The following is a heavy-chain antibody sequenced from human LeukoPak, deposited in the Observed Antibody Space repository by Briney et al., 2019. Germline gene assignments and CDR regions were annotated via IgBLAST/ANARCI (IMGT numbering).Heavy chain of an antibody. Sequence: GGSLRLSCAASGFTFSSYWMSWVRQAPGKGLEWVAVISYDGSNKYYADSVKGRFTISRDNSKNTLYLQMNSLRAEDTAVYYCARSVGATAFDYWGQGTLVTVSS. D-gene: IGHD1-26*01. CDR2: ISYDGSNK. J-gene: IGHJ4*02. CDR3: ARSVGATAFDY. V-gene: IGHV3-30-3*01. CDR1: GFTFSSYW.